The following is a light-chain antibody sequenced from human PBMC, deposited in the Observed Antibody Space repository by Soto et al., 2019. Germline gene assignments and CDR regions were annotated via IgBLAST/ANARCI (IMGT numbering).Light chain of an antibody. CDR3: LQDNTYPYT. J-gene: IGKJ2*01. CDR2: LAS. CDR1: QGVGNY. V-gene: IGKV1-16*02. Sequence: DVQMTQSPSSLSASIGDRVTITCRASQGVGNYLAWFQQKPGKAPKSLIYLASSLQSGVPSKFSGIGSGTDFTLTISSLQPEDFATYYCLQDNTYPYTFGQGTKLEIK.